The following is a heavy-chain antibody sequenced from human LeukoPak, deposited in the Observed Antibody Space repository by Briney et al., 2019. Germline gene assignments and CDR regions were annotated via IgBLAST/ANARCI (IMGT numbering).Heavy chain of an antibody. CDR3: ARLGRGGGYDVLTGLS. D-gene: IGHD3-9*01. CDR1: GFTFSSYW. J-gene: IGHJ5*02. Sequence: GESLRLSCAASGFTFSSYWMYWVRQAPGKGLVWVSRINTDGSSTRYVDSVKGRFTISRDNAKNTLYLQMNSLRIDDTAVYYCARLGRGGGYDVLTGLSWGQGTLVTVSS. V-gene: IGHV3-74*01. CDR2: INTDGSST.